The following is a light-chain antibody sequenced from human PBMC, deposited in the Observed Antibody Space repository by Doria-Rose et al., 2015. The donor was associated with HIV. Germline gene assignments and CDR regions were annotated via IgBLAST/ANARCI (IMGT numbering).Light chain of an antibody. Sequence: TQSPGTLSLSPGERATLSCRASQRAKSSYLAWYQQKPGQAPRLIIYDASTRATGIPDRFSGSGSGTDFTLTISRLEPEDVAVYYCQQYGTSRGTFGQGTRLEIK. CDR3: QQYGTSRGT. J-gene: IGKJ5*01. V-gene: IGKV3-20*01. CDR2: DAS. CDR1: QRAKSSY.